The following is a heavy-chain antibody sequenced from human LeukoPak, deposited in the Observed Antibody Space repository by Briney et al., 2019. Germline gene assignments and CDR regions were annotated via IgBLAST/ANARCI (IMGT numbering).Heavy chain of an antibody. CDR1: GGSISSSSYY. CDR2: IYYSGST. CDR3: ARDLAVAGYFDY. V-gene: IGHV4-61*01. J-gene: IGHJ4*02. D-gene: IGHD6-19*01. Sequence: SETLSLTCTVSGGSISSSSYYWSWIRQPPGKGLEWIGYIYYSGSTNYNPSLKSRVTISVDTSKNQFSLKLSSVTAADTAVYYCARDLAVAGYFDYWGQGTLVTVSS.